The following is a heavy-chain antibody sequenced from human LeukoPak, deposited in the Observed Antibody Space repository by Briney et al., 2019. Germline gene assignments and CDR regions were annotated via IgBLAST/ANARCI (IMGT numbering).Heavy chain of an antibody. V-gene: IGHV3-33*01. D-gene: IGHD2-21*01. CDR3: ARGPFGGGDWFDP. Sequence: GRSLRLSCAASGFTFSSYGMHWVRQAPGKGLEWVAVIWYDGSNKYYADSVKGRFTISRDNSKNTLYLQMNSLRAEDTAVYYCARGPFGGGDWFDPWGQGTLVTVSS. J-gene: IGHJ5*02. CDR1: GFTFSSYG. CDR2: IWYDGSNK.